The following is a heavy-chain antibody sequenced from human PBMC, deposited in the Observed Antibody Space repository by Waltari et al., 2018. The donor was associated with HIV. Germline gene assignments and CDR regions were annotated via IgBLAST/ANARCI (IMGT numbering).Heavy chain of an antibody. J-gene: IGHJ4*02. CDR1: GGSFSGYY. Sequence: QVQLQQWGAGLLKPSETLSLTCAVYGGSFSGYYWSWIRQPPGKGREWIGEIKHSGSTNYNPSLKSRVTISVDTSKNQFSLKLSSVTAADTAVYYCARGDNTYFDYWGQGTLVTVSS. D-gene: IGHD3-9*01. CDR2: IKHSGST. CDR3: ARGDNTYFDY. V-gene: IGHV4-34*01.